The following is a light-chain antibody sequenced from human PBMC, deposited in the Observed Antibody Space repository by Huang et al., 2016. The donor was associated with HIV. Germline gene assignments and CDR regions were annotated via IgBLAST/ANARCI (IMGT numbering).Light chain of an antibody. CDR3: QKYNSVPRT. J-gene: IGKJ1*01. CDR2: ATS. V-gene: IGKV1-27*01. Sequence: DIQMTQSPSSLSASVGDRVTLSCRASQDIGTYLAWYQHKPGKVPNLLIYATSTVQSVVPSRFSGSGSVTNFTLTIGSLRPEDVATYYCQKYNSVPRTFGHGTKVQIK. CDR1: QDIGTY.